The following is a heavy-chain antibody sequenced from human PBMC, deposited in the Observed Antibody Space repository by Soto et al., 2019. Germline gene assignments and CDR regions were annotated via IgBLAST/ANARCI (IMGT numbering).Heavy chain of an antibody. Sequence: QVQLQESGPGLVRPSQTLSLTCTVSGASISSDGYYWGWIRQHPGKGLEYIAYMYYSGSTYYNPSLKSRVTMSVDASKNQFSLKLSSVTAADTAVYYCARSQQTVTSRFDFWGQGALVTVSS. CDR1: GASISSDGYY. V-gene: IGHV4-31*03. CDR2: MYYSGST. D-gene: IGHD4-17*01. J-gene: IGHJ4*02. CDR3: ARSQQTVTSRFDF.